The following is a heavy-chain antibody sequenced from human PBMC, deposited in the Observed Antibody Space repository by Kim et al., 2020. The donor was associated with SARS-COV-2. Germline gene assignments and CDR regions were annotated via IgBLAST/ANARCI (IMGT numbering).Heavy chain of an antibody. D-gene: IGHD6-19*01. J-gene: IGHJ3*02. V-gene: IGHV4-34*01. Sequence: RVTISVDTSKNQFSLKLSSVTAADTAVYYCARAKRSYSSGWLHRMGAFDIWGQGTMVTVSS. CDR3: ARAKRSYSSGWLHRMGAFDI.